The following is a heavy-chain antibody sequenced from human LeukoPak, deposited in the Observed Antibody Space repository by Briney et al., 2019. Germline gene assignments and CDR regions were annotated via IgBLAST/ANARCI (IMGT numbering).Heavy chain of an antibody. J-gene: IGHJ6*03. Sequence: GGSLRLSCAASGFTFSSYWMSWVRQAPGKGLEWVANIKQDGSEKYYVDSVKGRFTISRDNAKNSLYLQMNSLRAEDTAVYYCARDGGSGWLYYYYYMDVWGKGTTVTVSS. CDR3: ARDGGSGWLYYYYYMDV. CDR2: IKQDGSEK. V-gene: IGHV3-7*01. D-gene: IGHD6-19*01. CDR1: GFTFSSYW.